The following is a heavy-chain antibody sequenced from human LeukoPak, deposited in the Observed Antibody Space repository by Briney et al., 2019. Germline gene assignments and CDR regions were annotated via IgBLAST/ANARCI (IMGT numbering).Heavy chain of an antibody. Sequence: PGGSLRLSCAASGFTFSSYGMHWVRQAPGKGLEWVAFTRYDGSNKYYADSVKGRFTISRDNSKNTLYLQMNSLRAEDTAVYYCAKGVSCSSTSCYFFGYFDYWGQGTLVTVSS. CDR3: AKGVSCSSTSCYFFGYFDY. V-gene: IGHV3-30*02. J-gene: IGHJ4*02. CDR1: GFTFSSYG. D-gene: IGHD2-2*01. CDR2: TRYDGSNK.